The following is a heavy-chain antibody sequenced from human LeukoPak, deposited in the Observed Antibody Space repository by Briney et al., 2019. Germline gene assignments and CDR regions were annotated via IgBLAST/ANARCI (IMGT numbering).Heavy chain of an antibody. CDR3: ARDRLERVVAGTVDC. J-gene: IGHJ4*02. D-gene: IGHD6-19*01. CDR2: ISYDGSNE. CDR1: GFTFSNYP. V-gene: IGHV3-30-3*01. Sequence: PGRSLRLSCAASGFTFSNYPMHWVRQAPGKGLEWVAVISYDGSNEYYADSVKGRFTISRDNSKNTLYVQMNSLGAEDTAVYYGARDRLERVVAGTVDCWGQGTLVTVSS.